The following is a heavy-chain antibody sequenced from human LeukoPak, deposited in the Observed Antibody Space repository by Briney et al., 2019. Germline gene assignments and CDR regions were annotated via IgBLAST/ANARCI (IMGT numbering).Heavy chain of an antibody. D-gene: IGHD2-15*01. CDR2: IYYSGST. CDR3: ARVVVVAATSAFDI. Sequence: SETLSLTCTVSGGSISSYYWSWIRQPPGKGLEWIGYIYYSGSTNYNPSLKSRVTISVGTSKNQLSLKLSSVTAADTAVYYCARVVVVAATSAFDIWGQGTMVTVSS. J-gene: IGHJ3*02. CDR1: GGSISSYY. V-gene: IGHV4-59*01.